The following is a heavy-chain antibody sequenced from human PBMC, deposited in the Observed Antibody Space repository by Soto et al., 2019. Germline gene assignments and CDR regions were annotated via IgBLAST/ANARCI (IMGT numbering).Heavy chain of an antibody. Sequence: GGSLRLSCAASGFTFIDAWMNWVRQAPGKGLEWVGRIKTKTAGETTVYAAPVKGRFTISRDDSKKTLYLQMSSLKIEDTAVYYCSSSYYWGQGSLVTVSS. D-gene: IGHD6-19*01. CDR1: GFTFIDAW. CDR3: SSSYY. J-gene: IGHJ4*02. CDR2: IKTKTAGETT. V-gene: IGHV3-15*07.